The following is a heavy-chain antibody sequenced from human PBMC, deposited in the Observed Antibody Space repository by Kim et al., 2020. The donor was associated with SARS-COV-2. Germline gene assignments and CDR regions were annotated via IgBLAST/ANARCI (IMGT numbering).Heavy chain of an antibody. CDR2: ISSSSSYI. V-gene: IGHV3-21*01. Sequence: GGSLRLSCAASGFTFSSYSMNWVRQAPGKGLEWVSSISSSSSYIYYADSVKGRFTISRDNAKNSLYLQMNSLRAEDTAVYYCARRVYSGYDALNFNWFDPWGQGTLVTVSS. J-gene: IGHJ5*02. CDR1: GFTFSSYS. CDR3: ARRVYSGYDALNFNWFDP. D-gene: IGHD5-12*01.